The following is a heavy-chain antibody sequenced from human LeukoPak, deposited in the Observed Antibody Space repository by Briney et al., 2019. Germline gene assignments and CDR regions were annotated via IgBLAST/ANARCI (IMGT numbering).Heavy chain of an antibody. CDR1: GGSISSYY. Sequence: SETLSLTCTVSGGSISSYYWSWIRQPPGKGLEWIGYIYYSGSTNYNPSLKSRVTISVDTSKNQFSLKLSSVTAADTAVYYCAGGVAQGSGAFDIWGQGTMVTVSS. D-gene: IGHD3-3*01. CDR3: AGGVAQGSGAFDI. J-gene: IGHJ3*02. CDR2: IYYSGST. V-gene: IGHV4-59*01.